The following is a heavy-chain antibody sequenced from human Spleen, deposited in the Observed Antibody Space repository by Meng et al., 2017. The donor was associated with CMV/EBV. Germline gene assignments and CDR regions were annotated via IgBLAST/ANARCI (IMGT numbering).Heavy chain of an antibody. D-gene: IGHD2-2*01. CDR3: ARDLEYCGSTSCFEDCFDP. V-gene: IGHV1-18*01. CDR1: FTNYD. Sequence: FTNYDISWVRQAPGPGLEWIGWISPYDGPNYARNLRGRVTLTTDTSTTTAYMELRSLRSDDTAVYYCARDLEYCGSTSCFEDCFDPWGQGTLVTVSS. CDR2: ISPYDGP. J-gene: IGHJ5*02.